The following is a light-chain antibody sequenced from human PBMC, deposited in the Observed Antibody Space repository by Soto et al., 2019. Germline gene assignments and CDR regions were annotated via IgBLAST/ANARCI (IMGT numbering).Light chain of an antibody. V-gene: IGLV2-14*03. J-gene: IGLJ1*01. CDR1: SSDVGGYNY. CDR3: NSYREDHPRFYV. Sequence: QSALTQPASVSGSPGQSINISCTGTSSDVGGYNYVSWYQHHPGKAPKLLIYDVSNRPSGVSNPLSGSKSGNTASLAISGLQPEDEADYYCNSYREDHPRFYVFGTGTKVTVL. CDR2: DVS.